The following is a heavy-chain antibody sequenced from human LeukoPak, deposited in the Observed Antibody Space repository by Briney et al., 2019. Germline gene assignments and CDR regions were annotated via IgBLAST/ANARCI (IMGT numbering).Heavy chain of an antibody. J-gene: IGHJ1*01. D-gene: IGHD3-10*01. CDR2: IDSSGSYI. V-gene: IGHV3-21*01. CDR3: ASQLGSPGYFQH. Sequence: PGGSLRLSCAASGFTFSDYSMNWVRQAPGKGLEWVSSIDSSGSYIYYADSVKGRFTISRDNAKNSVYLQMNSLRAEDTAVYYCASQLGSPGYFQHWGQGTLVTVSS. CDR1: GFTFSDYS.